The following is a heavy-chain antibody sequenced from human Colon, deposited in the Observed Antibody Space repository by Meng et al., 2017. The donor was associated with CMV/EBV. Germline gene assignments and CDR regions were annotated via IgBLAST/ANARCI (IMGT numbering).Heavy chain of an antibody. Sequence: QPQLEELGPGLVKPSETLSLTCSVSGGSFTTNSYFWAWIRQPPGKGLEYIGSIYNSGSTYYNASLKSRVTMSVDTSKNQFSLKLSSVTAADTAKYYCARGVLNFFDYWGQGTLVTVSS. CDR2: IYNSGST. D-gene: IGHD3-10*01. J-gene: IGHJ4*02. CDR3: ARGVLNFFDY. CDR1: GGSFTTNSYF. V-gene: IGHV4-39*07.